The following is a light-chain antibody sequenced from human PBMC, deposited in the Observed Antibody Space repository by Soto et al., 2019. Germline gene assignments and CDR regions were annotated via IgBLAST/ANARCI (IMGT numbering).Light chain of an antibody. CDR3: QQAIHFPLS. Sequence: DIQMTQSPSSVSASVGDSVTITCRASQGIDNWLAWYQQKPGMAPKLLISAASNLQSGVPTRVSGSGSGTEFTLTINSLQPEDFATYFCQQAIHFPLSFGGGTKVEI. J-gene: IGKJ4*01. CDR1: QGIDNW. V-gene: IGKV1-12*01. CDR2: AAS.